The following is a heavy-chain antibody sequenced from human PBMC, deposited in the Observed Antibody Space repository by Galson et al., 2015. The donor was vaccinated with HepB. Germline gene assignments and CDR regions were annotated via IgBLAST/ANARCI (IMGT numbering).Heavy chain of an antibody. CDR3: ARGALVGVGGGIQNNWFDP. Sequence: SVKVSCKASGYTFSSYSITWVRQAPGQGLEWMGWISPYNRDTKYARKLQGRVTMTIDTFTSTAYMELRSVRSEDTAVYYCARGALVGVGGGIQNNWFDPWGQGTLVTVSS. J-gene: IGHJ5*02. V-gene: IGHV1-18*01. CDR2: ISPYNRDT. CDR1: GYTFSSYS. D-gene: IGHD2-21*01.